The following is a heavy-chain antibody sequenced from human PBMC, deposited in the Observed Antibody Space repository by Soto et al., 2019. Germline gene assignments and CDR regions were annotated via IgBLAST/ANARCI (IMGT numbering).Heavy chain of an antibody. Sequence: ASVKVSCKASGYTFTSYGISWVRQAPGQGLEWMGWISAYNGNTNYAQKLQGRVTMNTDTSTSTAYMELRSLGSYDTAGYYCARVVGGYCSGGSCYSQLAIYFDYWGQGTLVTVSS. V-gene: IGHV1-18*01. CDR2: ISAYNGNT. J-gene: IGHJ4*02. CDR3: ARVVGGYCSGGSCYSQLAIYFDY. CDR1: GYTFTSYG. D-gene: IGHD2-15*01.